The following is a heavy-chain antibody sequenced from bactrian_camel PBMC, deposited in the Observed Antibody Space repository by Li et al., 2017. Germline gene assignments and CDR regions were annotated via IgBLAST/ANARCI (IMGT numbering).Heavy chain of an antibody. CDR2: MDSLGNP. J-gene: IGHJ4*01. V-gene: IGHV3S53*01. D-gene: IGHD5*01. CDR1: GMGRVKYC. CDR3: AAEEWRCCTGGAFCYGIVVDYGY. Sequence: HVQLVESGGGSVQAGGSLRLSCVGSGMGRVKYCMGWLRQAPGKEREGVAHMDSLGNPSYADSVKGRFAISKDEAEGTLHLQMNSLRPEDTAMYYCAAEEWRCCTGGAFCYGIVVDYGYRTQGTQVTVS.